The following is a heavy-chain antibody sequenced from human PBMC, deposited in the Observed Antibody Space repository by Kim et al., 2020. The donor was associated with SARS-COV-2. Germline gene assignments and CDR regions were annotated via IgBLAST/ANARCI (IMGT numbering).Heavy chain of an antibody. Sequence: SVKVSCKASGGTFSSYAISWVRQAPGQGLEWMGRIIPILGIANYAQKFQGRVTITADKSTSTAYMELSSLRSEDTAVYYCASGNYYDSSGYYYFDYWGQGTLVTVSS. CDR2: IIPILGIA. CDR3: ASGNYYDSSGYYYFDY. CDR1: GGTFSSYA. J-gene: IGHJ4*02. V-gene: IGHV1-69*04. D-gene: IGHD3-22*01.